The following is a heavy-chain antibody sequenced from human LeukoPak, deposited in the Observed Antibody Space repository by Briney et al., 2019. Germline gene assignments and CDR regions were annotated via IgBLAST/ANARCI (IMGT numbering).Heavy chain of an antibody. V-gene: IGHV3-7*01. CDR3: ARGRFNYDSSGYSSFYH. CDR2: IKEDGSEK. Sequence: GGSLRLSCAATGVTFSSYWMSWVRQAPGKGLEWVANIKEDGSEKYYVDSVKGRFTISRDNAKNSLYLQMNSLRAEDTAVYYCARGRFNYDSSGYSSFYHWGQGTLVTVSS. D-gene: IGHD3-22*01. J-gene: IGHJ4*02. CDR1: GVTFSSYW.